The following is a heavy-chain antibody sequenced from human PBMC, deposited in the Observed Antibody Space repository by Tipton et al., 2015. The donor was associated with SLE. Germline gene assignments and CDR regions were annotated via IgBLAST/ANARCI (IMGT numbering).Heavy chain of an antibody. CDR2: MFYSGIT. D-gene: IGHD3-16*01. V-gene: IGHV4-59*01. J-gene: IGHJ4*02. CDR1: GDSISRYY. Sequence: TLSLTCTVSGDSISRYYWSWIRQTPGKGLEWIGYMFYSGITNYNPSLYGRVTISVDTSRNQFSLRMNSVTAADTAIYYCARDMGGPFDHWGQGTLVTVSS. CDR3: ARDMGGPFDH.